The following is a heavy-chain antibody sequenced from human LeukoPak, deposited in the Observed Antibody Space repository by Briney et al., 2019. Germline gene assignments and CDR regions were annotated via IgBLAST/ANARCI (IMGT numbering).Heavy chain of an antibody. V-gene: IGHV1-69*05. D-gene: IGHD6-13*01. J-gene: IGHJ5*02. CDR3: ARDYIAAAGRSWFDP. CDR1: GGTFSSYA. CDR2: IIPIFGTA. Sequence: SEKVSCKVSGGTFSSYAISWVRQAPGQGLEWMGRIIPIFGTANYAQKFQGRVTITTDESTSTAYMELSSLRSEDTAVYYCARDYIAAAGRSWFDPWGQGTLVTVSS.